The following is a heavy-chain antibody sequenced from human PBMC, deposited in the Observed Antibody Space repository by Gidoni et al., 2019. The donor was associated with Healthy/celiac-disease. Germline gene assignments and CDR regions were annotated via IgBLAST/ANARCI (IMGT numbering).Heavy chain of an antibody. Sequence: QVQLVESGGGVVQPGRSWRLACADSGFTFSSYGTQGVRQAPGKGLEWVAVISYDGSNKYYADSVKGRFTISRDKSKNTLYLQMNSLRAEDTAVYYCAKDLAYYYGSGSYYNDFDYYYGMDVWGQGTTVTVSS. CDR2: ISYDGSNK. CDR1: GFTFSSYG. D-gene: IGHD3-10*01. J-gene: IGHJ6*02. V-gene: IGHV3-30*18. CDR3: AKDLAYYYGSGSYYNDFDYYYGMDV.